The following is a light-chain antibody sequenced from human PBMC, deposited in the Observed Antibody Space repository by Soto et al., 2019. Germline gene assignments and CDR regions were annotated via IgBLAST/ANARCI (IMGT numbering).Light chain of an antibody. Sequence: DIVVTQSPLSLPVTPGEPASISCRSSQSLLHTNGYNYLDWFLQKPGQSPQLLIYLGSNRASGVPDRFSGSVSGREYTLKLSRVEAEDVGVYYFMQALHTPYNLSPGTKLEI. CDR3: MQALHTPYN. J-gene: IGKJ2*01. V-gene: IGKV2-28*01. CDR1: QSLLHTNGYNY. CDR2: LGS.